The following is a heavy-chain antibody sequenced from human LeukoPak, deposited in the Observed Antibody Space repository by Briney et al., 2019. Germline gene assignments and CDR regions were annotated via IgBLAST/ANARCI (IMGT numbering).Heavy chain of an antibody. Sequence: SVKVSCKASGGAFSTYAISCVRPAPGQGREWMGRIIPMLGITDSAPKLQDRVTITADTSTSTAYMELSSLRSENTAVYFCASDLPASDAWGQGTLVTVSS. D-gene: IGHD2-2*01. J-gene: IGHJ5*02. V-gene: IGHV1-69*04. CDR2: IIPMLGIT. CDR3: ASDLPASDA. CDR1: GGAFSTYA.